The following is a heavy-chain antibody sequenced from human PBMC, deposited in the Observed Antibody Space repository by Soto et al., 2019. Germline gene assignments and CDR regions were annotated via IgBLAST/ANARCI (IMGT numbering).Heavy chain of an antibody. V-gene: IGHV1-8*01. Sequence: QVQLVQSGAEVKKPGASVKVSCKASGYTFTSYDINWVRQATGQGLEWMGWMNPNSGNTGYAQKFQGRVSMTRNTAISTAYMERSSLRSEDTAVYYCARAEGYCSGGRCYEYFQHWGQGTLVTVSS. CDR2: MNPNSGNT. D-gene: IGHD2-15*01. CDR1: GYTFTSYD. CDR3: ARAEGYCSGGRCYEYFQH. J-gene: IGHJ1*01.